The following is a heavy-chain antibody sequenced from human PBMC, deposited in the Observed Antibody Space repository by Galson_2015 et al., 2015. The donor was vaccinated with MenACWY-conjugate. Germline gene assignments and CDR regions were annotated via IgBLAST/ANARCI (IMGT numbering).Heavy chain of an antibody. J-gene: IGHJ4*02. Sequence: ETLSLTCTVSGGSISSYYWSWIRQPPGKGLEWIGYIYYSGSTNYNPSLKSRVTISVDTSKNQFSLKLSSVTAADTAVYYCARHGDTAMVTPHPLNYWGQGTLVTVSS. D-gene: IGHD5-18*01. CDR1: GGSISSYY. V-gene: IGHV4-59*08. CDR2: IYYSGST. CDR3: ARHGDTAMVTPHPLNY.